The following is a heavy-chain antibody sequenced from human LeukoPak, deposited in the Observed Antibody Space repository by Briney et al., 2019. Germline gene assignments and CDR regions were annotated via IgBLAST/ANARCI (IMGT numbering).Heavy chain of an antibody. D-gene: IGHD5-24*01. CDR1: GGSFNGYY. CDR2: INHSGST. CDR3: ARAGASRWLQLFAFDI. J-gene: IGHJ3*02. Sequence: SETLSLTCAVYGGSFNGYYWTWIRQPPGKGLEWIGEINHSGSTNYNPSLKSRVTISVDTSKNQFSLKLSSVTAADTAVYYCARAGASRWLQLFAFDIWGQGTMVTVSS. V-gene: IGHV4-34*01.